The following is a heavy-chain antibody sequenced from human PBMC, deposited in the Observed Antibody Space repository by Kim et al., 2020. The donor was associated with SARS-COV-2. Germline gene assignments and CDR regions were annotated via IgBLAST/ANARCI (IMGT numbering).Heavy chain of an antibody. CDR3: AKLTGVRGPFDY. CDR1: GFTFDDYA. Sequence: GGSLRLSCAASGFTFDDYAMHWVRQAPGKGLEWLSGISRNSGSIGYADSVKGRFTISRDNAKNSLYLQMNSLRAEDTALYYCAKLTGVRGPFDYWGQGTLVTVSS. D-gene: IGHD3-10*01. J-gene: IGHJ4*02. V-gene: IGHV3-9*01. CDR2: ISRNSGSI.